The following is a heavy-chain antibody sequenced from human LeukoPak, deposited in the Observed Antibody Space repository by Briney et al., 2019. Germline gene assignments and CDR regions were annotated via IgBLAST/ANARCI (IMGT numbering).Heavy chain of an antibody. CDR1: GFTFSSYA. Sequence: GGSLRLSRAASGFTFSSYAMHWVRQAPGKGLEWVAVISYDGSNKYYADSVKGRFTISRDNSKNTLYLQMNSLRAEDTAVYYCARGTYYYDSSGYPSFDYWGQGTLVTVSS. J-gene: IGHJ4*02. CDR3: ARGTYYYDSSGYPSFDY. V-gene: IGHV3-30-3*01. D-gene: IGHD3-22*01. CDR2: ISYDGSNK.